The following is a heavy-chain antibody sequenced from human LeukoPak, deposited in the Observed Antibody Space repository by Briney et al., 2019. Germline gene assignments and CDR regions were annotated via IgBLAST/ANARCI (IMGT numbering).Heavy chain of an antibody. V-gene: IGHV3-48*01. D-gene: IGHD7-27*01. CDR2: ISSSSSAI. CDR1: GFTFSSYS. CDR3: ARAGQDYYYGMDV. Sequence: GGSLRLSCAVSGFTFSSYSVNWVRQAPGKGLEWVSYISSSSSAIYYADSVKGRFTISRDNAKNSLFLQMNYLRAEDTAVYYCARAGQDYYYGMDVWGQGTTVTVSS. J-gene: IGHJ6*02.